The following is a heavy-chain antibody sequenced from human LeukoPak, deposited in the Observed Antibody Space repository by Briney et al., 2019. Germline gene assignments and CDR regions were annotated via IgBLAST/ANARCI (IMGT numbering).Heavy chain of an antibody. CDR1: GFTFSSCW. CDR3: ARDPTVRYFDWLLAGWFDP. J-gene: IGHJ5*02. V-gene: IGHV3-74*01. Sequence: PGGSLRLSCAASGFTFSSCWMHWVRQAPGKGLVWVSRINSDGSSTSYADSVKGRFTISRDNAKNTLYLQMNSLRAEDTAVYYCARDPTVRYFDWLLAGWFDPWGQGTLVTVSS. CDR2: INSDGSST. D-gene: IGHD3-9*01.